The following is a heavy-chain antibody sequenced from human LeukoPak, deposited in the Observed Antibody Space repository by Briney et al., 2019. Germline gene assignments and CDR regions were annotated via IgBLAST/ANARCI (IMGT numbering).Heavy chain of an antibody. CDR1: GGSISSYY. V-gene: IGHV4-59*01. CDR2: IYYSGST. CDR3: ARARSLRFGALDY. Sequence: SETLSLTCTVSGGSISSYYWSWIRQPPGKGLEWSGYIYYSGSTNYNPSLRSRVTISVDTSKNQFSLKLSSVTAADTAVYYCARARSLRFGALDYWGQGTLVTVSS. J-gene: IGHJ4*02. D-gene: IGHD5-12*01.